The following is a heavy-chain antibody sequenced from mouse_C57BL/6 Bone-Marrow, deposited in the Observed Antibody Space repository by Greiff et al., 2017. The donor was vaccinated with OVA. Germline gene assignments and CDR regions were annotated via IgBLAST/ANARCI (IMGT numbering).Heavy chain of an antibody. D-gene: IGHD2-2*01. V-gene: IGHV5-12*01. CDR1: GFTFSDYY. Sequence: EVQLVESGGGLVQPGGSLKLSCAASGFTFSDYYMYWVRQTPEKRLEWVAYISNGGGSTYYPDTVKGRFTISRDNAKNTLYLQMSRLKSEDTAMYYCARQGVTTDWYFDVWGTGTTVTVSS. CDR2: ISNGGGST. J-gene: IGHJ1*03. CDR3: ARQGVTTDWYFDV.